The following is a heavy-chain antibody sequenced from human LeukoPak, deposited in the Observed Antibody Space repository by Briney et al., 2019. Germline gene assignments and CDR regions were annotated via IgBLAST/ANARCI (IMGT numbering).Heavy chain of an antibody. Sequence: GGSLRLSCAGSGFTFGGYGMHWFRQTSGKGLEWVAVIAYDGSRAFYADSVKGRFTISRDNSKNTMSVQMDDLRAEDTAVNYCTRYNNDHFDYWGQGTLVTVSS. D-gene: IGHD1-14*01. J-gene: IGHJ4*02. CDR1: GFTFGGYG. CDR3: TRYNNDHFDY. CDR2: IAYDGSRA. V-gene: IGHV3-33*01.